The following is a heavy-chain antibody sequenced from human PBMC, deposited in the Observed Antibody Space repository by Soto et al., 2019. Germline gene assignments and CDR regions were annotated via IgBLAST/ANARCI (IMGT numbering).Heavy chain of an antibody. CDR1: GFTFSSYE. CDR2: ISSSGSSI. Sequence: GGSLRLSCAASGFTFSSYEMNWVRQAPGKGLEWVSYISSSGSSIYYTDSVKGRFTISRDDSKNTLYLQMNSLKTEDTAVYYCTTVNPWFDPWGQGTLVTVSS. CDR3: TTVNPWFDP. V-gene: IGHV3-48*03. J-gene: IGHJ5*02.